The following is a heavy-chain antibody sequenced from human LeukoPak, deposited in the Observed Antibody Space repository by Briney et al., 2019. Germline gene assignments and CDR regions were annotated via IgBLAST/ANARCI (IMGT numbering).Heavy chain of an antibody. CDR1: GFTFSDHY. Sequence: GGSLRLSCAASGFTFSDHYMDWVRPAPGKGLEWVGRSRNKANSYTTEYAASVKGRFTISRDDSKNSLYLQMNSLKTEDTAVYYCARGFRAFDIWGQGTMVTVSS. V-gene: IGHV3-72*01. J-gene: IGHJ3*02. CDR3: ARGFRAFDI. D-gene: IGHD2-21*01. CDR2: SRNKANSYTT.